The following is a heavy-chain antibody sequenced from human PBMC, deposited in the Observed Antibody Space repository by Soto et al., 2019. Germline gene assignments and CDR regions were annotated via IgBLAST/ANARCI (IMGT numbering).Heavy chain of an antibody. CDR2: ISWNSGSI. V-gene: IGHV3-9*01. CDR3: AKAYDILTGYYSAGVDY. D-gene: IGHD3-9*01. Sequence: EVQLVESGGGLVQPGRSLRLSCAASGFTFDDYAMHWVRQAPGKGLEWVSGISWNSGSIGYADSVKGRFTISRDNAKNXXYLQMNSLRAEDTALYYCAKAYDILTGYYSAGVDYWGQGTLVTVSS. J-gene: IGHJ4*02. CDR1: GFTFDDYA.